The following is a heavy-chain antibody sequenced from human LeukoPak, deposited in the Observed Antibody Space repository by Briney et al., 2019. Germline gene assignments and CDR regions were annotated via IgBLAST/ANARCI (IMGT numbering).Heavy chain of an antibody. Sequence: GGPLRLSCAASGFTFSSYAMHWVRQAPGKGLEWVAVISYDGSNKYYADSVKGRFTISRDNSKNTLYLQMNSLRAEDTAVYYCARSDYGGNSGGGDYWGQGTLVTVSS. CDR1: GFTFSSYA. D-gene: IGHD4-23*01. CDR3: ARSDYGGNSGGGDY. J-gene: IGHJ4*02. V-gene: IGHV3-30*04. CDR2: ISYDGSNK.